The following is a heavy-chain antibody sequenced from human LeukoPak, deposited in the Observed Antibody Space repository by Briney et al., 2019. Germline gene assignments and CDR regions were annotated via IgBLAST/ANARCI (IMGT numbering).Heavy chain of an antibody. V-gene: IGHV1-46*01. CDR2: INPSGGST. Sequence: ASVKVSCKASGYTFTSYYMHWVRQAPGQGLEWMGIINPSGGSTSYAQKFQGRVTMTRDTSTSTVYMELSSLRSEDTAVYYCASVLRLGELSPRYYGMDVWGQGTTVTVSS. CDR1: GYTFTSYY. J-gene: IGHJ6*02. CDR3: ASVLRLGELSPRYYGMDV. D-gene: IGHD3-16*02.